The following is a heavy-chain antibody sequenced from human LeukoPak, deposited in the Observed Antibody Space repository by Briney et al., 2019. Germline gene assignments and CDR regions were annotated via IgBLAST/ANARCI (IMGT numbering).Heavy chain of an antibody. J-gene: IGHJ6*02. D-gene: IGHD3-16*01. CDR1: GFTLGNYW. CDR3: AKGRFPRDYYYGMDV. Sequence: GGSLRLSCAASGFTLGNYWMSWVRQAPGKGLEWVSAISGSGGSTYYADSVKGRFTISRDNSKNTLYLQMNSLRAEDTAVYYCAKGRFPRDYYYGMDVWGQGTTVTVSS. V-gene: IGHV3-23*01. CDR2: ISGSGGST.